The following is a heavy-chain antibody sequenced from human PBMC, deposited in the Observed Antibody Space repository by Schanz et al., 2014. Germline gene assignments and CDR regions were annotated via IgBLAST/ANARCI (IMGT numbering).Heavy chain of an antibody. Sequence: EVRLVESGGGLVQPGGSLRLSCEASGFDFNSYSMNWVRQAPGKGLEWVSSISSSSSYIYYADSVKGRFTISRDNAKNSLYLQMNSLKTEDTAMYYCARRASCSRIGCPFDSWGQGTLVNVSS. J-gene: IGHJ4*02. CDR1: GFDFNSYS. CDR2: ISSSSSYI. D-gene: IGHD2-2*01. V-gene: IGHV3-21*02. CDR3: ARRASCSRIGCPFDS.